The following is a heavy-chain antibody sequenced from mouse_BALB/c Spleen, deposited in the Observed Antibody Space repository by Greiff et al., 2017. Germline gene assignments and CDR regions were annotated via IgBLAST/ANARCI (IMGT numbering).Heavy chain of an antibody. CDR3: ARYSYYAMDY. CDR2: IDPANGNT. V-gene: IGHV14-3*02. D-gene: IGHD1-1*01. CDR1: GFNIKDTY. J-gene: IGHJ4*01. Sequence: VQLQQSGAELVKPGASVKLSCTASGFNIKDTYMHWVKQRPEQGLEWIGRIDPANGNTKYDPKFQGKATITADTSSNTAYLRLSSLTSEDTAVYYCARYSYYAMDYWGQGTSVTVSS.